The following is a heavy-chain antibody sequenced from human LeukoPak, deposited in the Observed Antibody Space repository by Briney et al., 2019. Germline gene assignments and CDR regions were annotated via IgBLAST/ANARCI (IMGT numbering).Heavy chain of an antibody. Sequence: GGSLRLSCAASGFTFNTYALNWVRQAPGKGLEWVSVISGEDGRTYYADSVKGRFTISRDNSKNTLYLQMDSLRADDTAVYYCAKGRGSQFYYGMDVWGQGTTVTVSS. CDR1: GFTFNTYA. J-gene: IGHJ6*02. D-gene: IGHD6-13*01. CDR2: ISGEDGRT. CDR3: AKGRGSQFYYGMDV. V-gene: IGHV3-23*01.